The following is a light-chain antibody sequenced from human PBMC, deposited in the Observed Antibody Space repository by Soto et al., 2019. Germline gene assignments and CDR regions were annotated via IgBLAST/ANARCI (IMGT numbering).Light chain of an antibody. CDR1: QSVSSDY. CDR2: SAS. V-gene: IGKV3-20*01. CDR3: QQYSSSPRT. J-gene: IGKJ2*02. Sequence: ENVLTQSPGTLSLSPGEGATLSCRASQSVSSDYLAWYQQKPGQAPRLLIHSASSRSTGVPDRFSGSGSGTEFSLTIRRLEPEDFAVYYCQQYSSSPRTFGQGTKLEMK.